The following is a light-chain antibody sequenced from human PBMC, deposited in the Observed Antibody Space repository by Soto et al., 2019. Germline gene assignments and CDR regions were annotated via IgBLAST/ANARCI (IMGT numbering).Light chain of an antibody. CDR2: SNN. Sequence: QAVVTQPPSASGTPGQRVTISCSGSSSNIGSNYVYWYQQLPGTAPKLLIYSNNQRPSGVPDRFSASKSGTSASLAISGLRSEDEADYYCAAWDDSLGGVVFGGGTKLTVL. J-gene: IGLJ2*01. CDR1: SSNIGSNY. CDR3: AAWDDSLGGVV. V-gene: IGLV1-47*02.